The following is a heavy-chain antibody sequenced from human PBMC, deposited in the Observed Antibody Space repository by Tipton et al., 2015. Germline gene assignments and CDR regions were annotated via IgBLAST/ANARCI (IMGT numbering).Heavy chain of an antibody. CDR3: ARLGIPEGGMDV. CDR1: GASIISYDYS. Sequence: TLSLTCSVSGASIISYDYSWVWIRRPPGKGLEWIGNMCYSGSTYYNSSLKSRVTISVDTSKNQFSLKLSSVTAADTAVYYCARLGIPEGGMDVWGQGTTVTVSS. CDR2: MCYSGST. V-gene: IGHV4-39*01. J-gene: IGHJ6*02. D-gene: IGHD1-14*01.